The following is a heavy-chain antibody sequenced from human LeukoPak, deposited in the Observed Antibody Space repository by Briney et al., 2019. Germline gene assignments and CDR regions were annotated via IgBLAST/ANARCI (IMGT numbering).Heavy chain of an antibody. CDR2: ISASGDGT. D-gene: IGHD5-12*01. Sequence: GGSLTLSCAASGCTFSGYALTWVRQAPGKGLEWVSYISASGDGTYYADSVTGRFTIYRDNSKNTLYLQMNSLRAEDTAIYYCAKDLGQEYSGYGFDYWGQGTLVTVSS. CDR1: GCTFSGYA. V-gene: IGHV3-23*01. CDR3: AKDLGQEYSGYGFDY. J-gene: IGHJ4*02.